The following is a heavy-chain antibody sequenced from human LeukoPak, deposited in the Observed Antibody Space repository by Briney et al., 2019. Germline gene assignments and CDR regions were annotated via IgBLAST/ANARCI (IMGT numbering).Heavy chain of an antibody. CDR1: GYTFTGYY. CDR2: INPNSGGT. Sequence: ASVKVSCKASGYTFTGYYMHWVRQAPGQGLEWMGWINPNSGGTNYAQKFQGRVTMTRDTSISTAYMELSRLRSDDTAVYYCARESIAAAGDFDHWGQGTLVTVSS. J-gene: IGHJ4*02. D-gene: IGHD6-13*01. V-gene: IGHV1-2*02. CDR3: ARESIAAAGDFDH.